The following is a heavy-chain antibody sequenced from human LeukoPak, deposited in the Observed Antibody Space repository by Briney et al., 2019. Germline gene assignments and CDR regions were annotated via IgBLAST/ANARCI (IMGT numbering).Heavy chain of an antibody. V-gene: IGHV4-59*01. CDR2: IYYSGST. CDR1: GGSISSYY. D-gene: IGHD3-10*01. CDR3: ARHETSWFGEPPFDY. J-gene: IGHJ4*02. Sequence: SEALSLTCPVSGGSISSYYWSWIRQPPGKGLEWIGYIYYSGSTNYNPSLKCRVTISLDTSKNQFSLKLSSVTAADTAVYSCARHETSWFGEPPFDYWGQGTLVTVSS.